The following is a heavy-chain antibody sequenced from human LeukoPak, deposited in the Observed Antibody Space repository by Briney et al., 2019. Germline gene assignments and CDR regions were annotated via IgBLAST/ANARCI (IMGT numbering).Heavy chain of an antibody. D-gene: IGHD3-10*01. CDR1: GFTFSSYS. J-gene: IGHJ1*01. CDR2: IGSSGSGTTI. V-gene: IGHV3-48*04. CDR3: AKTRQSGSGYFQH. Sequence: GGSLRLSCAASGFTFSSYSMNWVRQAPGKGLEWVSHIGSSGSGTTIYYADSVKGRFTISRDNAKNSLYLQLNSLRAEDTAVYYCAKTRQSGSGYFQHWGQGTLVTVSS.